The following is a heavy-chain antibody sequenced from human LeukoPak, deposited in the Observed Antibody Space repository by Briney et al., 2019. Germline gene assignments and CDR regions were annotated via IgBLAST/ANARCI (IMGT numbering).Heavy chain of an antibody. V-gene: IGHV4-31*03. Sequence: PSQTLSLTCTVSGGSISSGGYYWSWIRQHPGKGLEWIGYIYYSGSTYYNPSLKSRVTISVDTSKNQFSLKLSSVTAAGTAVYYCARITILTLAHAFDIWGQGTMVTVS. CDR1: GGSISSGGYY. J-gene: IGHJ3*02. CDR2: IYYSGST. D-gene: IGHD3-9*01. CDR3: ARITILTLAHAFDI.